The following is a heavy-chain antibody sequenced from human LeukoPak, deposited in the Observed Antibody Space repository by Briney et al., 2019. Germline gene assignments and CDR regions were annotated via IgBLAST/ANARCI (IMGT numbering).Heavy chain of an antibody. CDR3: ARDEGTVTTYNY. V-gene: IGHV3-23*01. D-gene: IGHD4-17*01. CDR1: GFTFSSYG. CDR2: ISGSGGST. Sequence: GGSLRLSCAASGFTFSSYGMSWVRQAPGKGLEWVSAISGSGGSTYYADSVKGRFTISRDNSKNTLYLQMNSLRAEDTAVYYCARDEGTVTTYNYWGQGTLVTVSS. J-gene: IGHJ4*02.